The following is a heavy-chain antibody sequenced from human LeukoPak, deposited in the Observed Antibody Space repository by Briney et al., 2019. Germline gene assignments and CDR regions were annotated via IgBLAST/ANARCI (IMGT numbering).Heavy chain of an antibody. Sequence: GGSLRLSCAVSGFIFSDYGVHCFRQAPGKGLEWVTVTRFDRNIKQSAASVNRRLTISRDDSKTPLYLQMNFLNSDDTAVYYCARWVGTRQYYFDYWGQGTLVTVFS. D-gene: IGHD1-1*01. J-gene: IGHJ4*02. CDR1: GFIFSDYG. CDR2: TRFDRNIK. CDR3: ARWVGTRQYYFDY. V-gene: IGHV3-33*01.